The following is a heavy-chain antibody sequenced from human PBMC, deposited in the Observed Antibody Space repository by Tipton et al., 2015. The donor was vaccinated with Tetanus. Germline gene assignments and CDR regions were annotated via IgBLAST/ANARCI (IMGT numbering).Heavy chain of an antibody. D-gene: IGHD2-15*01. CDR1: GFTFNDFA. CDR3: ARGRGRGAFDL. J-gene: IGHJ3*01. Sequence: SLRLSCVGSGFTFNDFAIHWVRQVSGKGLEWVSAVSGAGGSKVYADSVKGRFTISRDNAKESLFLEMNSLRAEDTAVYYCARGRGRGAFDLWGQGTMVTVSS. CDR2: VSGAGGSK. V-gene: IGHV3-9*01.